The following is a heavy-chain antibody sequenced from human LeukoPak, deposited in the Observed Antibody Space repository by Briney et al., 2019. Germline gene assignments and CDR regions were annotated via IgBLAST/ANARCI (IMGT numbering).Heavy chain of an antibody. CDR3: AAVVDIWGGGY. V-gene: IGHV3-66*01. J-gene: IGHJ4*02. D-gene: IGHD2-15*01. CDR2: IYSGGST. Sequence: PGGSLRLSCAASGFTFSSYSMNWVRQAPGKGLEWVSAIYSGGSTYYADSVKGRFTISRDNSKNTLYLQMNSLRAEDTAVYYCAAVVDIWGGGYWGQGTLVTVSS. CDR1: GFTFSSYS.